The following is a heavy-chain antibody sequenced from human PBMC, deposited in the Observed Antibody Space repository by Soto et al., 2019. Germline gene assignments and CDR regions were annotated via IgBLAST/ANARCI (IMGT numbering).Heavy chain of an antibody. CDR1: GFTFSSYA. CDR3: ARGPPAGYSKGRGMDV. D-gene: IGHD6-13*01. CDR2: ISYDGSNK. J-gene: IGHJ6*02. Sequence: QVQLVESGGGVVQPGRSLRLSCAASGFTFSSYAMHWVRQAPGKGLEWVAVISYDGSNKYYADSVKGRFTISRDNXKXXLYLQMNSLRAEDTAVYYCARGPPAGYSKGRGMDVWGQGTTVTVSS. V-gene: IGHV3-30-3*01.